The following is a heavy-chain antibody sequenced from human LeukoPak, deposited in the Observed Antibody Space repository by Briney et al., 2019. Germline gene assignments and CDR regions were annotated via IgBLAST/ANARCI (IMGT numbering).Heavy chain of an antibody. CDR2: INHSGST. CDR1: GGSFSGYY. Sequence: PSETLSLTCAVYGGSFSGYYWSWIRQPPGKGLEWIGEINHSGSTNYNPPLKSRVTTSVDTSKNQFSLKLSSVSAAETAVYYCATNRYYYDSSGYYGSRGSRYMDVWGKGTTVTVSS. J-gene: IGHJ6*03. V-gene: IGHV4-34*01. CDR3: ATNRYYYDSSGYYGSRGSRYMDV. D-gene: IGHD3-22*01.